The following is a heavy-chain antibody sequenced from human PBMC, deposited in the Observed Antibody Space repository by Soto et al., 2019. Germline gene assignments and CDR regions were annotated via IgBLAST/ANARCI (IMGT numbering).Heavy chain of an antibody. CDR2: VYYSENT. CDR1: GGSIISYY. Sequence: LEILSLTCTVSGGSIISYYWSWIRQPPGKGLEWIGSVYYSENTYYNPSLKSRVTISVDTSKNLFSLKLTSVTAADSSMYYCARPQFSGTYHDTFNIWGQGTMVTVSS. D-gene: IGHD1-26*01. V-gene: IGHV4-59*05. J-gene: IGHJ3*02. CDR3: ARPQFSGTYHDTFNI.